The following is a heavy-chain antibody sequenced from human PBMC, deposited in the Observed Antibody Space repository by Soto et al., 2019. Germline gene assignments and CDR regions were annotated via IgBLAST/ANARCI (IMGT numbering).Heavy chain of an antibody. CDR2: ISGSGGST. D-gene: IGHD2-21*01. Sequence: EVQLLESGGGLVQPGGSLRLSCAASGFTFSNYAMSWVRQAPGKGLEWVSAISGSGGSTYYADSVKGRFTISRDNSKNTLYLQMNSLRAGDTAVYYCAKDLGKHKIYYFDYWGQGTLVTVCS. J-gene: IGHJ4*02. CDR3: AKDLGKHKIYYFDY. V-gene: IGHV3-23*01. CDR1: GFTFSNYA.